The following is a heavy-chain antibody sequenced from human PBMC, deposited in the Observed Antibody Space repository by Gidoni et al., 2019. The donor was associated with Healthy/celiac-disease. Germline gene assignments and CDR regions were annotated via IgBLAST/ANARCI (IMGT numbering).Heavy chain of an antibody. CDR3: AREDSSGYYLRIGYYYYGMDV. J-gene: IGHJ6*02. V-gene: IGHV4-61*01. Sequence: QVQLQESGPGLVKPSETLSLTCTVSGGSVSRGSYYWSWIRQPPGKGLEWIGYIYYSGSTNYNPSLKSRVTISVDTSKNQFSLKLSSVTAADTAVYYCAREDSSGYYLRIGYYYYGMDVWGQGTTVTVSS. CDR2: IYYSGST. CDR1: GGSVSRGSYY. D-gene: IGHD3-22*01.